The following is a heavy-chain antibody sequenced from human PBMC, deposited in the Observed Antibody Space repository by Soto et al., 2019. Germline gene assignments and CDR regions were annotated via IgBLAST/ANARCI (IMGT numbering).Heavy chain of an antibody. CDR1: GGSIRSYY. Sequence: SETLSLTCTVSGGSIRSYYWSWIRQPPGKGLEWIGYIYYSGSTNYNPSLKSRVTISVDTSKNQFSLKLSSVTAADTAVYYCARRVKSIAAAGRAWFDPWGQGTLVTVSS. J-gene: IGHJ5*02. CDR2: IYYSGST. D-gene: IGHD6-13*01. V-gene: IGHV4-59*01. CDR3: ARRVKSIAAAGRAWFDP.